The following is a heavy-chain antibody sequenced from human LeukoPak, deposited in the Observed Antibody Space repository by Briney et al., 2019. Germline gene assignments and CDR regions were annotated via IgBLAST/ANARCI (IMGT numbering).Heavy chain of an antibody. CDR2: ISSSSSYI. CDR3: ASHGRLVGATTDFDY. V-gene: IGHV3-21*01. Sequence: PGGSLRLSCAASGFTFSSYSMNWVRQAPGKGLEWVSSISSSSSYIYYADSAKGRFTISRDNAKNSLYLQMNSLRAEDTAVYYCASHGRLVGATTDFDYWGQGTLVTVSS. CDR1: GFTFSSYS. D-gene: IGHD1-26*01. J-gene: IGHJ4*02.